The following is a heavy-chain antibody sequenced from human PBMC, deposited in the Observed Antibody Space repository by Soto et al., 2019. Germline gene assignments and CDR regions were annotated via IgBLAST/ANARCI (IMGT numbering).Heavy chain of an antibody. V-gene: IGHV3-74*01. J-gene: IGHJ4*02. D-gene: IGHD5-12*01. CDR2: IKTDGSYT. CDR3: VRSTYIGWVDY. Sequence: EVQLVESGGGLVQPGGSLRLSCAASGFNFSNHWMHWVRQAPGKGLVWVSRIKTDGSYTNYADSVKARFTISRDNAKNTLLLQMNRLRADDTAVYYCVRSTYIGWVDYWGQGTLVTVSS. CDR1: GFNFSNHW.